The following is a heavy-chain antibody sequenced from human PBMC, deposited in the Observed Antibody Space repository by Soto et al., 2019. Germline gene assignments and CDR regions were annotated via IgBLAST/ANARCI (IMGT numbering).Heavy chain of an antibody. CDR1: GFTFSSYA. Sequence: GGSLRLSCAASGFTFSSYAMSWVRQAPGKGLEWVSAISGSGDSTYYADSVKGRFTISRDNSKNTLYLQMRSLRAEDTAVYYCAKDMRCSGGSCYSDFDYWGQGTLVTVSP. CDR3: AKDMRCSGGSCYSDFDY. D-gene: IGHD2-15*01. V-gene: IGHV3-23*01. CDR2: ISGSGDST. J-gene: IGHJ4*02.